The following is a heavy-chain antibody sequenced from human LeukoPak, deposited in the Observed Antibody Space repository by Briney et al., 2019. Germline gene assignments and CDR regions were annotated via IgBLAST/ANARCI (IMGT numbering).Heavy chain of an antibody. CDR3: ARAHSTNDAFDI. Sequence: ASVKVSCKASGGTFSNYAISWVRQAPGQGLEWMGGIIPIFGTANSAQKFQGRVTITADGSTSTAYMELSSLRSEDTAVYYCARAHSTNDAFDIWGQGTMVTVSS. CDR1: GGTFSNYA. J-gene: IGHJ3*02. CDR2: IIPIFGTA. V-gene: IGHV1-69*13.